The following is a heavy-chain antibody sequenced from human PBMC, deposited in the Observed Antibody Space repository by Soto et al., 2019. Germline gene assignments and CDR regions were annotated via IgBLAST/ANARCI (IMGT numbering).Heavy chain of an antibody. V-gene: IGHV5-10-1*01. CDR3: AITKGQQLGYYYYGMDV. CDR2: IDPSDSYT. D-gene: IGHD6-13*01. J-gene: IGHJ6*02. CDR1: GYSFTSYW. Sequence: PGESLKISCKGSGYSFTSYWISWVRQMPGKGLEWMGRIDPSDSYTNYSPSFQGHVTISADKSISTAYLQWSSLKASDTAMYYCAITKGQQLGYYYYGMDVWGQGTTVTVSS.